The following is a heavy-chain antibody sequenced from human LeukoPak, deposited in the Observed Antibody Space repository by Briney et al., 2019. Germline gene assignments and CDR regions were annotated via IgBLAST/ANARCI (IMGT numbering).Heavy chain of an antibody. D-gene: IGHD1-14*01. CDR2: ISAYSDNA. V-gene: IGHV1-18*04. J-gene: IGHJ4*02. CDR3: ARTTAWARTKFDY. Sequence: ASVKVSCKASGFIFTDYYIHWVRQAPGQGLEWMGWISAYSDNANYAQNLQGRVTMTTDTSTSTAYMELRSLRSDDTAVYYCARTTAWARTKFDYWGQGTLVTVSS. CDR1: GFIFTDYY.